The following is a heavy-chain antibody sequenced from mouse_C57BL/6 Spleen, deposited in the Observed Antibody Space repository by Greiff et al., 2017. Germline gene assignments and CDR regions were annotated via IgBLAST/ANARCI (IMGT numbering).Heavy chain of an antibody. Sequence: DVKLVESGGGLVQPGGSLSLSCAASGFTFTDYYMSWVRQPPGKALEWLGFIRNNANGYTTASSASVKGPFTISSDNSQRILYLQMKALRAEDSATYYCARYTVLRYCDYAGESTTRSVS. CDR1: GFTFTDYY. CDR2: IRNNANGYTT. D-gene: IGHD1-1*01. CDR3: ARYTVLRYCDY. V-gene: IGHV7-3*01. J-gene: IGHJ2*01.